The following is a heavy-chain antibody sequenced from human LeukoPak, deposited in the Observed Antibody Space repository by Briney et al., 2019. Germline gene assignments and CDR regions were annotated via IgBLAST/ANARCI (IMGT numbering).Heavy chain of an antibody. J-gene: IGHJ4*02. CDR1: GGSISSYY. Sequence: PSETLSLTCTVSGGSISSYYWSWIRQPPGKGLEWIGYIYYSGSTNYNPSLKSRVTISVDTSKNQFSLKLSSVTAADTAVYYCARENDYGDYVDYWGQGTLVTVSS. CDR2: IYYSGST. V-gene: IGHV4-59*01. D-gene: IGHD4-17*01. CDR3: ARENDYGDYVDY.